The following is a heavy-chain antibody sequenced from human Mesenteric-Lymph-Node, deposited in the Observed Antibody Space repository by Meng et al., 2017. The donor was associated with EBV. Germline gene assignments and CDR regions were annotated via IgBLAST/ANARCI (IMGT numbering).Heavy chain of an antibody. Sequence: QVQLVQSGAEGKKPGASVKVSCKASGYTFTNYNVHWVRQAPGQRLEWMGRINTGIGNTKYSQRFQGRVTITSDTSASTAYMELSSLRSEDTAIYYCARDGPDVVVPGGLDYWGQGTLVTVSS. CDR1: GYTFTNYN. CDR3: ARDGPDVVVPGGLDY. D-gene: IGHD2-2*01. V-gene: IGHV1-3*04. CDR2: INTGIGNT. J-gene: IGHJ4*02.